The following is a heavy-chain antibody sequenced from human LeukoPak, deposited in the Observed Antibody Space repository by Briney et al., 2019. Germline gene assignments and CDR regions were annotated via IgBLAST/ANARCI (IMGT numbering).Heavy chain of an antibody. V-gene: IGHV3-7*01. CDR3: ARWPYSSSYYFDY. D-gene: IGHD6-6*01. Sequence: PGGSLRLSCAASGFTFSSYWMSWVRQAPGKGLEWVANMNQDGSEKYYVDSVKGRFTISRDNAKNSLYLQMNSLRAEDTAVYYCARWPYSSSYYFDYWGQGTLVTVSS. J-gene: IGHJ4*02. CDR2: MNQDGSEK. CDR1: GFTFSSYW.